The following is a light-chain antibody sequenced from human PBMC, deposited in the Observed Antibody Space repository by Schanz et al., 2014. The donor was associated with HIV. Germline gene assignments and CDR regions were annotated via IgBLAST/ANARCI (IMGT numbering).Light chain of an antibody. J-gene: IGKJ2*01. CDR1: QSISEW. Sequence: DIQMTQSPSTLSASVGDRITITCRASQSISEWLAWYQQKPGQAPNLLISEASTLESGVPSRFSGTGSGTEFTLTIDNLDPDDFAIYYCQQYDIFPYTFGQGTKLDIQ. V-gene: IGKV1-5*03. CDR3: QQYDIFPYT. CDR2: EAS.